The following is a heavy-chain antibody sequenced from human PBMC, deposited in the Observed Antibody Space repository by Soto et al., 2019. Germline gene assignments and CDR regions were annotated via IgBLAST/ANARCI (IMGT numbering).Heavy chain of an antibody. V-gene: IGHV1-69*13. CDR2: IIPIFGTA. J-gene: IGHJ6*02. D-gene: IGHD2-15*01. CDR1: GGTFSSYA. CDR3: ARLGYCSGGSCYTFGYYYYGMDV. Sequence: ASVKVSCKASGGTFSSYAISWVRQAPGQGLEWMGGIIPIFGTANYAQKFQGRVTITADESTSTAYMELSSLRSEDTAVYYCARLGYCSGGSCYTFGYYYYGMDVWGQGTTVTVSS.